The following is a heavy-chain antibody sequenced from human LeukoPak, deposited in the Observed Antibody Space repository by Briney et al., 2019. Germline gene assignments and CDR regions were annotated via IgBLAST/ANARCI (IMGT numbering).Heavy chain of an antibody. V-gene: IGHV4-4*07. Sequence: SETLSLTCTVSGGSISSYYWSWIRQPAGKGLEWIGRIYTSGSTNYDPSLKSRVTISVDTSKNQFSLKLSSVTAADTAVYYCARDYYDSSGYYYFDYWGQGTLVTVSS. CDR1: GGSISSYY. J-gene: IGHJ4*02. CDR2: IYTSGST. D-gene: IGHD3-22*01. CDR3: ARDYYDSSGYYYFDY.